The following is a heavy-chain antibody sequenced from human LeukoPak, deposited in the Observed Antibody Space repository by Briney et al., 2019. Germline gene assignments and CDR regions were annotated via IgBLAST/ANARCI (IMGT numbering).Heavy chain of an antibody. D-gene: IGHD2/OR15-2a*01. J-gene: IGHJ4*02. CDR1: GGSISSSSYY. CDR2: IYYSGST. V-gene: IGHV4-39*01. CDR3: ARLTIYASGEDS. Sequence: PSETLSLTCTVSGGSISSSSYYWGWIRQPPGKGLEWIGSIYYSGSTYYDPSLKSRITISVDTSKNQFSLKLSSVTAADTAVYYCARLTIYASGEDSWGQGTLVTVSS.